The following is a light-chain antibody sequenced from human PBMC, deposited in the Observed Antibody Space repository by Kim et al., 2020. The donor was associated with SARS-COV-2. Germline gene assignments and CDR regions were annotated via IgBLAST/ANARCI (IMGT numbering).Light chain of an antibody. V-gene: IGKV3-11*01. CDR2: DAS. Sequence: SLPPGERPPRPGRDSQSVYTDLAWYQQTPGQAPRLLIYDASNRATGIPARFSGSGSGTDFTLTISSLEPEDFAVYYCQQRNDWPRTFGQGTKLEI. CDR3: QQRNDWPRT. CDR1: QSVYTD. J-gene: IGKJ2*01.